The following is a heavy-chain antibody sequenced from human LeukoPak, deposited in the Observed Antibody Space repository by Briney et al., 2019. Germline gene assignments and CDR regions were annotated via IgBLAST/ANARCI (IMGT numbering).Heavy chain of an antibody. V-gene: IGHV3-48*01. CDR1: GFTFSRYN. J-gene: IGHJ4*02. CDR3: GIDSGRCGSLDY. CDR2: IDTTSKTI. Sequence: GESLRLSCGASGFTFSRYNMKWVRQAPGKGLEWVSHIDTTSKTILYADSVKGRFTISRENAKNSLYLQMNSLRAEDTAVYYCGIDSGRCGSLDYWGQRTLVTVSS. D-gene: IGHD3-10*01.